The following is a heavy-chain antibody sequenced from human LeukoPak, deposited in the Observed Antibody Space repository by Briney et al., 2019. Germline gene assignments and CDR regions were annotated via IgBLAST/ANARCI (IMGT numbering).Heavy chain of an antibody. CDR1: GYSISSGYY. V-gene: IGHV4-38-2*01. Sequence: SETLSLTCAVSGYSISSGYYWGWIRQPPGKGLEWIGSIYHSGSTYYNPSLKSRVTISVDTSKNQFSLKLSSVTAADTAVYYCARVLAVAGIYDGYYYYGMDVWGKGTTVTASS. J-gene: IGHJ6*04. CDR2: IYHSGST. CDR3: ARVLAVAGIYDGYYYYGMDV. D-gene: IGHD6-19*01.